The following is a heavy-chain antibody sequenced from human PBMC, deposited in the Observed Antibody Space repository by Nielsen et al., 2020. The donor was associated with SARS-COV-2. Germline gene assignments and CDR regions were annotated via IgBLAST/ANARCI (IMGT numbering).Heavy chain of an antibody. CDR3: AKDPTPYYGVGGMDV. Sequence: SLKISCAASGFTFDDYAMHWVRQAPGKGLEWVSGISWNSGSIGYADSVKGRFTISRDNAKNSLYLQMNSLRAEDTALYYCAKDPTPYYGVGGMDVWGQGTTVTVSS. J-gene: IGHJ6*02. V-gene: IGHV3-9*01. CDR2: ISWNSGSI. CDR1: GFTFDDYA. D-gene: IGHD4-17*01.